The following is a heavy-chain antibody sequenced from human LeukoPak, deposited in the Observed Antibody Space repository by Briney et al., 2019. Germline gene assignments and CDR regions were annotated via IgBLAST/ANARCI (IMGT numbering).Heavy chain of an antibody. CDR3: ARESTSSGYYYAPDY. V-gene: IGHV3-23*01. CDR1: GFTFSSYA. Sequence: GGLRLSCAASGFTFSSYAMSWVRQAPGKGLEWVSVISGSGGTTYNADSLKGRFTISRDNSKNTLYLQMSSLRAEDTAIYYCARESTSSGYYYAPDYWGQGTLVTVSS. CDR2: ISGSGGTT. J-gene: IGHJ4*02. D-gene: IGHD3-22*01.